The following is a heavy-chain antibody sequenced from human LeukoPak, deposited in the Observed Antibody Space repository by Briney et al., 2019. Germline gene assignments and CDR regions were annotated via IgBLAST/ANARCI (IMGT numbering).Heavy chain of an antibody. Sequence: SETLSLTCTVSGGSISSSSYYWGWIRQPPGKGLEWIGSIYYSGSTYYNPSLKSRVTISVDTSKNQFSLKLSSVTAADTAVYYCARDYDSSGYPTPGFDYWGQGTLVTVSS. CDR3: ARDYDSSGYPTPGFDY. CDR2: IYYSGST. V-gene: IGHV4-39*07. J-gene: IGHJ4*02. CDR1: GGSISSSSYY. D-gene: IGHD3-22*01.